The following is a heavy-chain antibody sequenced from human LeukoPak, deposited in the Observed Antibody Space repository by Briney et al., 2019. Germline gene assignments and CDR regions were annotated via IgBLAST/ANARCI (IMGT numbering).Heavy chain of an antibody. Sequence: GGSLRLSCAASGFTFSSYGMHWVRQAPGKGLEWVAVISYDGSNKYCADSVKGRFTISRDNSKNTLYLQMNSLRAEDTAVYYCAKDLRSSFVAVAGTSANDYWGQGTLVTVSS. V-gene: IGHV3-30*18. CDR1: GFTFSSYG. CDR3: AKDLRSSFVAVAGTSANDY. J-gene: IGHJ4*02. CDR2: ISYDGSNK. D-gene: IGHD6-19*01.